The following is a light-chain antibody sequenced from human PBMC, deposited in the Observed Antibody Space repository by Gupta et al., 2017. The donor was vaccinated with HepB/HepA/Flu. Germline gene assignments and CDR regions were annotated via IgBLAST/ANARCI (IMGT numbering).Light chain of an antibody. CDR3: AAWDDSLIGVV. CDR2: TNN. Sequence: HSVLTQPPSASGNPGPRVTISCSGSISNIATNTVNWYQQVPGMAPKLLISTNNQRPSVVPDRFAGSKSGTSASLAITGLQSEDEADYYCAAWDDSLIGVVFGGGTKLTVL. V-gene: IGLV1-44*01. J-gene: IGLJ3*02. CDR1: ISNIATNT.